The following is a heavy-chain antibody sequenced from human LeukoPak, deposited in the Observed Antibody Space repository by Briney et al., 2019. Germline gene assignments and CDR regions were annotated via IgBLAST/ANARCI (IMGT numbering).Heavy chain of an antibody. Sequence: SETLSLTCTVSGGSISSYYWSWIRQPPGKGLEWIGYIYYSGSTNYNPSLKSRVTISVDTSKNQFSLKLSSVTAADTAVYYCARAGFYYYDSSGFDLPWYFDLWGRGTLVTVSS. V-gene: IGHV4-59*01. CDR1: GGSISSYY. CDR3: ARAGFYYYDSSGFDLPWYFDL. CDR2: IYYSGST. J-gene: IGHJ2*01. D-gene: IGHD3-22*01.